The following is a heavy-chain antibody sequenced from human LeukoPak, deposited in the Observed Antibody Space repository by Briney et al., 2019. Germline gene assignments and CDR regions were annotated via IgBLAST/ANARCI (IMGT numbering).Heavy chain of an antibody. D-gene: IGHD3-10*01. J-gene: IGHJ5*02. CDR1: GVSISSDAYY. Sequence: SETLSLTCTVSGVSISSDAYYWSWIRQHPGKGLEWMGYIYYSGSTYYSPSLKSRVIISIDTSKNQFSLKLSSVTAADTAVYYCARLSSYYYGSGSYLGSWFDPWGQGTLVTVSS. V-gene: IGHV4-31*03. CDR3: ARLSSYYYGSGSYLGSWFDP. CDR2: IYYSGST.